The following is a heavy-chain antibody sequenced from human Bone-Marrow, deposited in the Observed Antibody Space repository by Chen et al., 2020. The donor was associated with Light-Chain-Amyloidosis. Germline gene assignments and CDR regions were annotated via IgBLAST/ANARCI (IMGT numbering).Heavy chain of an antibody. D-gene: IGHD5-12*01. CDR2: IYPDDSDA. J-gene: IGHJ4*02. V-gene: IGHV5-51*01. Sequence: EVQLEQSGPEVKKPGESLKISCKGSGCTFPTYWIGWVRQMPGKGLEWMGVIYPDDSDARYSPSFEGQVTISADKSITTAYLQWRSLKASDTAMYYCARRRDGYNFDYWGQGTLVTVSS. CDR1: GCTFPTYW. CDR3: ARRRDGYNFDY.